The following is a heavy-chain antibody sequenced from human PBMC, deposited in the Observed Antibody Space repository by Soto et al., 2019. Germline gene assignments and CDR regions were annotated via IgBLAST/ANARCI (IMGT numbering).Heavy chain of an antibody. V-gene: IGHV3-33*01. Sequence: GGSLRLSCAASGFTFSLYAIHWVRQAPGKGLEWVAAIWGGGSDKKYADSVKGRFTVSRDNSKNTLYLQMNSLRDEDTAVYYCARDFSYSSSSYYFDYWGQGTLVTVSS. J-gene: IGHJ4*02. CDR3: ARDFSYSSSSYYFDY. CDR2: IWGGGSDK. D-gene: IGHD6-6*01. CDR1: GFTFSLYA.